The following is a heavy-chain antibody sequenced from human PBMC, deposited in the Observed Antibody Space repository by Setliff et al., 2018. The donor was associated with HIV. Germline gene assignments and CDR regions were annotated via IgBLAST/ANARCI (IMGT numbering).Heavy chain of an antibody. V-gene: IGHV3-11*04. CDR2: ISSTGGTI. D-gene: IGHD1-26*01. CDR1: GFTFSDYY. Sequence: GGSLRLSCAASGFTFSDYYMSWIRQAPGKGLEWVSYISSTGGTIYYAHSVKGRFTISRDNAKNSLYLQMNSLRAEDTAVYYCARDKYRSGSYYDYFDYWGQGTLVTSPQ. J-gene: IGHJ4*02. CDR3: ARDKYRSGSYYDYFDY.